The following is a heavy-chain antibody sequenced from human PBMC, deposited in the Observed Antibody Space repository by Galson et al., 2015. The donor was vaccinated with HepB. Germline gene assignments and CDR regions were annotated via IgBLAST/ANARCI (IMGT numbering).Heavy chain of an antibody. Sequence: SLRLSCAASGFTFSDYYMSWIRQAPGKGLEWVSYISSSSSYTNYADSVKGRFTISRDNAKNSLYLQMNSLRAEDTAVYYCARAGGQQLTPKVWYFDLWGRGTLVTVSS. V-gene: IGHV3-11*06. CDR1: GFTFSDYY. D-gene: IGHD6-13*01. J-gene: IGHJ2*01. CDR2: ISSSSSYT. CDR3: ARAGGQQLTPKVWYFDL.